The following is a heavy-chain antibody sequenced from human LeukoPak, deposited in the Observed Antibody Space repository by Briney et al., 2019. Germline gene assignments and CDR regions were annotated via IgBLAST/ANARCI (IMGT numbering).Heavy chain of an antibody. Sequence: GGSLRLSCAASGFTFSSYSMNWVRQAPGKGLEWVSSISSSSSGSTIYYADSVKGRFTISRDNAKNSLYLQMNSLRAEDTAVYYCAREAVAVRGVRAYYYYYMDVWGKGTTVTVSS. J-gene: IGHJ6*03. CDR3: AREAVAVRGVRAYYYYYMDV. CDR2: ISSSSSGSTI. CDR1: GFTFSSYS. V-gene: IGHV3-48*04. D-gene: IGHD3-10*01.